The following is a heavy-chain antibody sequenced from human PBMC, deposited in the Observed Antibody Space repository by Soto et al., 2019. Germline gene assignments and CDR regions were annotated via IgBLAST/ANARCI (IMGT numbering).Heavy chain of an antibody. J-gene: IGHJ4*02. Sequence: SETLSLTCAAYGGSFSGYYWSWIRQPPGKGLEWIGEINHSGSTNYNPSLKSRVTISVDTSKNQFSLKLSSVTAADTAVYYCALRDSSSSYYFDYWGQGTLVTVSS. CDR3: ALRDSSSSYYFDY. V-gene: IGHV4-34*01. CDR2: INHSGST. D-gene: IGHD6-6*01. CDR1: GGSFSGYY.